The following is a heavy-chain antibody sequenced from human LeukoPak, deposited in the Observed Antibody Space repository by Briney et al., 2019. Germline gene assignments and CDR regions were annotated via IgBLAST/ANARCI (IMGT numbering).Heavy chain of an antibody. CDR3: VRLQAVTGNFDY. Sequence: KSSETLSLTCTVSGGSISSSSYYWGWIRQPPGKGLEWIETINYSGDTYYNPSLKSRVTISVDSSKNQFSLKLSSVTAADTAVYYCVRLQAVTGNFDYWGQGALVTVSS. V-gene: IGHV4-39*07. J-gene: IGHJ4*02. CDR2: INYSGDT. CDR1: GGSISSSSYY. D-gene: IGHD1-20*01.